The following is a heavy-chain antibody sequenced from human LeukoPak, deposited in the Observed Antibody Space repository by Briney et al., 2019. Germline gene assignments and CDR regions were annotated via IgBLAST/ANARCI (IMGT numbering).Heavy chain of an antibody. D-gene: IGHD6-19*01. J-gene: IGHJ4*02. CDR3: ARGGAVAFSFDY. CDR1: GFPFSSSV. Sequence: GGSLRLSCAASGFPFSSSVMTWVRQAPGKGLEWVSAISGSGGTTHYADSVKGRFTISRDNSKNTLSLQMNSLRAEDTAVYYCARGGAVAFSFDYWGQGTLVTVSS. CDR2: ISGSGGTT. V-gene: IGHV3-23*01.